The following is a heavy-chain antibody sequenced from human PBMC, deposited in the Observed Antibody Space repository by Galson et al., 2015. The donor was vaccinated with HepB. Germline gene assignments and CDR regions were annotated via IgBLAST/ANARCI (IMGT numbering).Heavy chain of an antibody. J-gene: IGHJ4*02. CDR3: ARHRDYDSSGYYSANFDY. V-gene: IGHV3-7*03. CDR1: GFTFSSYW. D-gene: IGHD3-22*01. Sequence: SLRLSCAASGFTFSSYWMSWVRQAPGKGLEWVANIKQDGSEKYYVDSVKGRFTISRDNAKNSLYLQMNSLRAEDTAVYYCARHRDYDSSGYYSANFDYWGQGTLVTVSS. CDR2: IKQDGSEK.